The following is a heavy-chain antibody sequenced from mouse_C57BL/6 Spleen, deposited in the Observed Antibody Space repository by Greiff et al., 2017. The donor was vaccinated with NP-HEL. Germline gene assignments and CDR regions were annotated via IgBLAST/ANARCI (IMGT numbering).Heavy chain of an antibody. V-gene: IGHV5-16*01. CDR3: ARGLLFHAMDY. CDR2: INYDGSST. J-gene: IGHJ4*01. CDR1: GFTFSDYY. D-gene: IGHD6-5*01. Sequence: DVKLVESEGGLVQPGSSMKLSCTASGFTFSDYYMAWVRQVPEKGLEWVANINYDGSSTYYLDSLKSRFIISRDNAKNILYLQMSSLKSEDTATYYCARGLLFHAMDYWGQGTSVTVSS.